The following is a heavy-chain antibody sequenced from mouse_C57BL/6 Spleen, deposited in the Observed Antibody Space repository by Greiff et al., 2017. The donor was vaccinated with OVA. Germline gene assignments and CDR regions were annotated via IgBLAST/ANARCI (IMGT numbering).Heavy chain of an antibody. Sequence: QVQLKESGAELVRPGASVKLSCKASGYTFTDYYINWVKQRPGQGLEWIARIYPGSGNTYYNEKFKGKATLTAEKSSSTAYMQLSSLTSEDSAVYFCARQIYYDYDRYYYAMDYWGQGTSVTVSS. CDR3: ARQIYYDYDRYYYAMDY. D-gene: IGHD2-4*01. J-gene: IGHJ4*01. V-gene: IGHV1-76*01. CDR1: GYTFTDYY. CDR2: IYPGSGNT.